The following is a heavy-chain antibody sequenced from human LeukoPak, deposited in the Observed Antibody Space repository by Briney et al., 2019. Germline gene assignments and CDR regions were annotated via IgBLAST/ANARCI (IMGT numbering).Heavy chain of an antibody. CDR1: GVSVSSGNY. J-gene: IGHJ4*02. D-gene: IGHD6-19*01. CDR3: ARLYSSGWYYFDY. CDR2: IYYSGST. Sequence: KSSETLSLTCTVSGVSVSSGNYWSWIRQPPGKGLEWIGYIYYSGSTTYNPSLKSRVTISVDTSRNQFSLNLNYVTAADTAVYYCARLYSSGWYYFDYWSQGTLVTVSS. V-gene: IGHV4-61*01.